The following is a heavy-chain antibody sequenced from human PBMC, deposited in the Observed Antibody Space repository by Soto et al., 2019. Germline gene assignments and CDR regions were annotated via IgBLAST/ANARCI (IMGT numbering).Heavy chain of an antibody. V-gene: IGHV5-51*01. CDR2: IYPGDSDT. CDR1: GYSFTSYW. CDR3: ARQIAAAGILPYYFDY. Sequence: PGESLKISCKGSGYSFTSYWIGWVRQMPWKGLEWMGIIYPGDSDTRYSPSFQGQVTISADKSISTAYLQWSSLKASDTAMYYCARQIAAAGILPYYFDYWGQGTLVTVSS. J-gene: IGHJ4*02. D-gene: IGHD6-13*01.